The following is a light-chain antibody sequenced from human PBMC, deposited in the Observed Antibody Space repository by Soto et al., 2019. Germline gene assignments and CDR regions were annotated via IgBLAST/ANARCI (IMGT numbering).Light chain of an antibody. CDR2: DTS. CDR1: TGAVTSGHY. Sequence: QSVVTQEPSLTVSPGGTVTLTCGSSTGAVTSGHYPYWFQQKPGQAPRTLIYDTSNKHSWTPARFSGSLLGGKAALTLSGAQPEDEAEYYCLLSYSGAVGVFGGGTRSPS. CDR3: LLSYSGAVGV. V-gene: IGLV7-46*01. J-gene: IGLJ2*01.